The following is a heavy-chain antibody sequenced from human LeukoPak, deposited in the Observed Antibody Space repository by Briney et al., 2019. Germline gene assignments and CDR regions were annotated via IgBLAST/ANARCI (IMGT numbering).Heavy chain of an antibody. Sequence: PGGALRVSCAASGLTFSSYAMSWVRQAPGKGREGGSAISGSGASTYYADSVKGRFTISRDNSKNTLYLQTNSLRAEDTAVYYSAKEPPTSLEYSSSSLSDYWGQGTLVTVSS. CDR3: AKEPPTSLEYSSSSLSDY. J-gene: IGHJ4*02. V-gene: IGHV3-23*01. CDR2: ISGSGAST. CDR1: GLTFSSYA. D-gene: IGHD6-6*01.